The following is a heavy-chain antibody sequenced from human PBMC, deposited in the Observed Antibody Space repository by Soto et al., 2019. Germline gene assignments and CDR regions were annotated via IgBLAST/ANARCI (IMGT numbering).Heavy chain of an antibody. J-gene: IGHJ6*02. V-gene: IGHV4-59*01. D-gene: IGHD3-16*01. CDR1: GGSISSYY. CDR2: IYYSGST. CDR3: ASHRGDSQVGYYGMDV. Sequence: QVQLQESGPGLVKPSETLSLTCTVSGGSISSYYWSWIRQPPGKGLEWIGYIYYSGSTNYNPSLQSRVTISVDPPKNQFPLKLRSVTAADTAVYYCASHRGDSQVGYYGMDVWGQGTTVTVSS.